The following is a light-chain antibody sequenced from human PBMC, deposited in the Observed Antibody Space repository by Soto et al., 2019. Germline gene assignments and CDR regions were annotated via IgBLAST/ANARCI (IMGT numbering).Light chain of an antibody. V-gene: IGKV3-20*01. Sequence: EIVLTQSPATLSFSPGERATLSCRAIQSVSINYLAWYQQKPGQAPRLLIYGASTRATGIPDRFSGSGSGTDFTLTISRLEPEDSAVYYCQQYGSSPTWTFGQGTKVDIK. CDR1: QSVSINY. CDR2: GAS. CDR3: QQYGSSPTWT. J-gene: IGKJ1*01.